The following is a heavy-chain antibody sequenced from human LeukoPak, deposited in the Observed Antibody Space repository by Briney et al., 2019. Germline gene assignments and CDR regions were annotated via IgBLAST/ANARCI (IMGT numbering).Heavy chain of an antibody. CDR3: AKDIQLST. Sequence: SGGSLRLSCAASGFTFSSAAMTWVRQAPGKGLEWVSLIGSSGGSTYYADSVKGRFTISRDNSKNTLSLQMNSLRDEDTAIYYCAKDIQLSTWGLGTMVTVSS. D-gene: IGHD5-24*01. V-gene: IGHV3-23*01. CDR2: IGSSGGST. J-gene: IGHJ3*01. CDR1: GFTFSSAA.